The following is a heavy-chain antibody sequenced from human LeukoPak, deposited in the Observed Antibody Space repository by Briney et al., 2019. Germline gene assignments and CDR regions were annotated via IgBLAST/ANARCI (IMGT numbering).Heavy chain of an antibody. CDR3: VSGSGSYYYMDV. CDR1: GGSISSSGYS. D-gene: IGHD3-10*01. J-gene: IGHJ6*03. V-gene: IGHV4-39*01. Sequence: SGTLSLTCSVSGGSISSSGYSWVWIRQPPGKGLEWIGSIYYSGSTYYNPSLKSRVTISVDTSKNQFSLKLSSVTAADTAVYYCVSGSGSYYYMDVWGKGTTVTVSS. CDR2: IYYSGST.